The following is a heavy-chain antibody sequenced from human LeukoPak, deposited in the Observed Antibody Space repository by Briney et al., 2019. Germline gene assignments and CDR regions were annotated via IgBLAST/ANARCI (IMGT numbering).Heavy chain of an antibody. J-gene: IGHJ4*02. D-gene: IGHD6-13*01. Sequence: GTSVKVSCKASGFTFTSSAVLWVRQARGQRLEWIGWIVVGSCNTNYAQKFQERVPITRDMSTSTAYMELSSLRSGATAVYHCAPTAAAGDYWGQGTLVTVSS. CDR1: GFTFTSSA. CDR3: APTAAAGDY. V-gene: IGHV1-58*01. CDR2: IVVGSCNT.